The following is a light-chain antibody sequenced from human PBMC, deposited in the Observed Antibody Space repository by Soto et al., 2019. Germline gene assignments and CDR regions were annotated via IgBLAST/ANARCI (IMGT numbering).Light chain of an antibody. J-gene: IGLJ3*02. V-gene: IGLV1-40*01. CDR1: SSNIGADYD. Sequence: QSVLTQPPSVSGAPGQRVTISCAGSSSNIGADYDAHWYQHLPGTAPKLLIFANNNRPSGIPDRFSGSKSGASASLAITGLQTEDEADYYCQSYDNNLGVVFGGGTKLTVL. CDR2: ANN. CDR3: QSYDNNLGVV.